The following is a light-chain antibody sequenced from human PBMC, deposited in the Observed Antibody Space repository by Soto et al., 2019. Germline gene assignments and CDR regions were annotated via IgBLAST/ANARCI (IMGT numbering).Light chain of an antibody. Sequence: DVQMTQSPSSLSASVGDRVTITCQASHDIGTYLNWYQHKPGKAPKLLIFDTSHLATGVPARFSGSGSDTYFTFTITNLQAEDFAAYYCQQFDSVPLTLGGGTHVEI. J-gene: IGKJ4*01. CDR3: QQFDSVPLT. CDR2: DTS. CDR1: HDIGTY. V-gene: IGKV1-33*01.